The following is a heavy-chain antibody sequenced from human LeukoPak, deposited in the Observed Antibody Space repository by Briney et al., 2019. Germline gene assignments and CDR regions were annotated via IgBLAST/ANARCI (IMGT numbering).Heavy chain of an antibody. CDR1: GFTFSSYA. Sequence: GGSLRLSCAASGFTFSSYAISWVRQAPGKGLEWVSAMIGSGDITYYADSVKGRFTISRDNAKNTLYLQMNSLRAEDTAVYYCAKDKTFGGRWSDAFDIWGQGTMVTVSS. J-gene: IGHJ3*02. V-gene: IGHV3-23*01. CDR3: AKDKTFGGRWSDAFDI. D-gene: IGHD2/OR15-2a*01. CDR2: MIGSGDIT.